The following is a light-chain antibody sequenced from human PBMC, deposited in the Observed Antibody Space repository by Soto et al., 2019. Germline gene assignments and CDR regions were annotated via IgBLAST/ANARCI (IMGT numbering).Light chain of an antibody. Sequence: EIVLTQSPATLSLSPGERATLSCRASQSVRSYLAWYQQKPGQPPRLLIFGASRRATGIPDRFSCSGSGTEFSLTISRLEPEDFAVYYCHQHFTSPRTFGQGTKLEIK. V-gene: IGKV3-20*01. CDR2: GAS. J-gene: IGKJ2*01. CDR3: HQHFTSPRT. CDR1: QSVRSY.